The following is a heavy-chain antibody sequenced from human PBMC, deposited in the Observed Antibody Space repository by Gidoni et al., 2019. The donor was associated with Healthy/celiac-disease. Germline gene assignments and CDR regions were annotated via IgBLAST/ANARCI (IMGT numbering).Heavy chain of an antibody. D-gene: IGHD6-13*01. CDR1: GGSISSSSYY. Sequence: QLQLQESGPGLVKPSETLSLTCTVSGGSISSSSYYWGWIRQPPGKGLEWIGSIYYSGSTYYNPSLKSRVTISVDTSKNQFSLKLSSVTAADTAVYYCARPLPGKRYSSSWYWFDPWGQGTLVTVSS. V-gene: IGHV4-39*01. CDR2: IYYSGST. CDR3: ARPLPGKRYSSSWYWFDP. J-gene: IGHJ5*02.